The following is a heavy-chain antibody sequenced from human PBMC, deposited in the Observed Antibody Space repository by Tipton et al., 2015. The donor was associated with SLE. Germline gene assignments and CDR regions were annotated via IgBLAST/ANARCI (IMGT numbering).Heavy chain of an antibody. CDR3: ASGLWLANY. J-gene: IGHJ4*02. D-gene: IGHD6-19*01. CDR1: GGSNSSSSYY. Sequence: TLSLTCTVSGGSNSSSSYYWGWIRQPPGKGLEWIGSIYYSGSTYYNPSLKSRVTISVDTSKNQFSLKLSSVTAADTAVYYCASGLWLANYWGQGTLVTVSS. V-gene: IGHV4-39*07. CDR2: IYYSGST.